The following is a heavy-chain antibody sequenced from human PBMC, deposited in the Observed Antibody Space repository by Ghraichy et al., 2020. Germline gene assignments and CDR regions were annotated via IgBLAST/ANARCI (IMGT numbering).Heavy chain of an antibody. V-gene: IGHV3-30*02. CDR2: IRYDGSNK. D-gene: IGHD2-2*01. J-gene: IGHJ6*02. Sequence: GGSLRLSCAASGFTFSSYGMHWVRQAPGKGLEWVAFIRYDGSNKYYADSVKGRFTISRDNSKNTLYLQMNSLRAEDTAVYYCAVGGGSTSEQPVVDYYYYGMDVWGQGTTVTVSS. CDR3: AVGGGSTSEQPVVDYYYYGMDV. CDR1: GFTFSSYG.